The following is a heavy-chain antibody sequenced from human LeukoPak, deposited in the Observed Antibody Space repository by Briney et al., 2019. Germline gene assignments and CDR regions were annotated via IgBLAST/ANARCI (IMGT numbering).Heavy chain of an antibody. J-gene: IGHJ5*02. V-gene: IGHV3-30*04. CDR1: GFTFSSYA. CDR3: ARVSSAYCSSTSCYGNWFDP. D-gene: IGHD2-2*01. Sequence: GRSLRLSCAASGFTFSSYAMHWVRQAPGKGLEWVAVISYDGSNKYYADSVKGRFTISRDNSKNTLYLQMNSLRAEDTAVYYCARVSSAYCSSTSCYGNWFDPWGQGTLVTVSS. CDR2: ISYDGSNK.